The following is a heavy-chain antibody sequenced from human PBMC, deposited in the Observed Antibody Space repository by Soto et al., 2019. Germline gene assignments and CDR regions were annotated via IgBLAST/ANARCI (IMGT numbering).Heavy chain of an antibody. CDR1: GYSFTSYW. J-gene: IGHJ3*02. V-gene: IGHV5-51*01. CDR2: IYPGDSDT. D-gene: IGHD3-22*01. Sequence: ASLKISGKGCGYSFTSYWIGWVRQMPGKGLEWMGIIYPGDSDTRYSPSFQGQVTISADKSISTAYLQWSSLKASDTATYYCARHRGVGYYDSSGPNDAFDIWGQGTMVTASS. CDR3: ARHRGVGYYDSSGPNDAFDI.